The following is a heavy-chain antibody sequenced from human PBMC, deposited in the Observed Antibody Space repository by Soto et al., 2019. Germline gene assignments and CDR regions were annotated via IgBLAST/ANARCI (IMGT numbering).Heavy chain of an antibody. CDR2: ISGSGGTT. Sequence: GGSLRVCWAASGGTCGSYARSWVRQAPGKGLEWVSAISGSGGTTYYADSVKGRFTFSRDNSKNTLYLQMNSLRAEDTAVYYCAKTANGWFSAFDIWGQGTMVTVS. CDR3: AKTANGWFSAFDI. V-gene: IGHV3-23*01. D-gene: IGHD6-19*01. J-gene: IGHJ3*02. CDR1: GGTCGSYA.